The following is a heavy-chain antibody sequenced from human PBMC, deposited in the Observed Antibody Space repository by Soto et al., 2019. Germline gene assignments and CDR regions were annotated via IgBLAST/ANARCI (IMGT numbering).Heavy chain of an antibody. CDR2: ISGSGGGT. CDR1: GFTFSSYA. Sequence: GGSLRLSCAASGFTFSSYAMSWVRQAPGKGLEWVSAISGSGGGTYYAASVTGRFTISRDNSKNTLFLQMNSLRAEDTAVYYCAKDGEWELIGAFDIWGQGTMVTVSS. D-gene: IGHD1-26*01. CDR3: AKDGEWELIGAFDI. V-gene: IGHV3-23*01. J-gene: IGHJ3*02.